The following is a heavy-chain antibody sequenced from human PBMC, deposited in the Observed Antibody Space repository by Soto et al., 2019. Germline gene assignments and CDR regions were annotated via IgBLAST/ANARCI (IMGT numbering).Heavy chain of an antibody. CDR1: GYSISSSNW. D-gene: IGHD3-16*01. V-gene: IGHV4-28*01. CDR3: ARMGLPGDYFDY. J-gene: IGHJ4*02. CDR2: IYYSGST. Sequence: PSETLSLTCAVSGYSISSSNWWGWIRQPPGKGLEWIGYIYYSGSTDYNPSLKGRVTMSVDTSKNQFSLKLTSVTAVDTAVYYCARMGLPGDYFDYWGQGTLVTVSS.